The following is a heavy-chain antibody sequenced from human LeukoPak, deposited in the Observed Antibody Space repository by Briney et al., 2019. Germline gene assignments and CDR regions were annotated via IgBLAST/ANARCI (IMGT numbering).Heavy chain of an antibody. CDR2: IRSKAYGGTT. J-gene: IGHJ4*02. CDR3: SRLYNGYFDY. V-gene: IGHV3-49*04. Sequence: PGRSLRLSCTASGFTFGDYAMSWVRQAPEKGLEWVGLIRSKAYGGTTEYAAPVKGRFTVSRDDSKSIAYLQMNSLKTEDTAVYYCSRLYNGYFDYWGQGTLVTVSS. CDR1: GFTFGDYA. D-gene: IGHD3-10*01.